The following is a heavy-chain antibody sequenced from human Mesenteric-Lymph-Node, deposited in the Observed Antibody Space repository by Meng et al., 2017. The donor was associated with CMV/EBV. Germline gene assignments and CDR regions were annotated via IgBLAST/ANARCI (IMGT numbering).Heavy chain of an antibody. V-gene: IGHV1-8*01. CDR1: GYTFPSYV. CDR3: ARLHPSGIIDY. CDR2: MNPTSGNT. D-gene: IGHD3-16*01. Sequence: SCKASGYTFPSYVINWVRQATGQGLEWMGWMNPTSGNTGYAQKFQGRVTMTRNTSISTAYMELSSLRSEDTAVYYCARLHPSGIIDYWGQGTLVTVSS. J-gene: IGHJ4*02.